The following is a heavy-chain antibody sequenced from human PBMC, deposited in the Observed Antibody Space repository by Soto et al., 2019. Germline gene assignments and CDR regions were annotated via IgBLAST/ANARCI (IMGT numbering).Heavy chain of an antibody. J-gene: IGHJ4*02. CDR2: ISYDGSNK. D-gene: IGHD5-18*01. Sequence: QVQLVESGVVVVQPGRSLRLSCAASGFTFSSYAMHWVRQAPGKWLEWVAVISYDGSNKYYADSVKGRFTISRDNSKHTLYLHMNSLRAEDTAVYYCERDGYSYGHFDYWGQGTLVTVSS. CDR3: ERDGYSYGHFDY. V-gene: IGHV3-30-3*01. CDR1: GFTFSSYA.